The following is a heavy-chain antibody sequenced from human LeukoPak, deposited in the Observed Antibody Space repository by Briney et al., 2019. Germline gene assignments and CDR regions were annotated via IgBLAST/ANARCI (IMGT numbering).Heavy chain of an antibody. CDR2: ISAYNGNT. CDR1: GYTFTSYG. CDR3: ARMCSGGSCYSFQH. V-gene: IGHV1-18*01. Sequence: ASVKVSCKPSGYTFTSYGISWVRQAPGQGLEWMGWISAYNGNTNYAQKLQGRVTMTTDTSTSTAYMELRSLRSDDTAVYYCARMCSGGSCYSFQHWGQGTLVTVSS. J-gene: IGHJ1*01. D-gene: IGHD2-15*01.